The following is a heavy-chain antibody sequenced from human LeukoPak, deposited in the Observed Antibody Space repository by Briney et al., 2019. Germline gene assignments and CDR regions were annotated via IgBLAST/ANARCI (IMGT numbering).Heavy chain of an antibody. CDR2: ISGSGGST. V-gene: IGHV3-23*01. D-gene: IGHD6-19*01. Sequence: GGSLRLSCAASGFTFSSYAMSWVRQAPGKGLEWVSGISGSGGSTHYADSVKGRFTISRDNSKNTLYLQMNSLRAEDTAVYYCAKGQSGWLGDFDYWGQGTLVTVSS. CDR3: AKGQSGWLGDFDY. J-gene: IGHJ4*02. CDR1: GFTFSSYA.